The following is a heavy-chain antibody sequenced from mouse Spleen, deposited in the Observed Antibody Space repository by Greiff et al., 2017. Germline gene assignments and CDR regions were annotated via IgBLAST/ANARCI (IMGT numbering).Heavy chain of an antibody. CDR2: INPNNGGT. V-gene: IGHV1-22*01. D-gene: IGHD2-14*01. Sequence: EVKLQESGPELVKPGASVKMSCKASGYTFTDYNMHWVKQSPGKSLEWIGYINPNNGGTSYNQKFKGKATLTVNKSSSTAYMELRSLTSEDSAVYYCARYHYYRYDGVAYWGQGTLVTVSA. CDR3: ARYHYYRYDGVAY. CDR1: GYTFTDYN. J-gene: IGHJ3*01.